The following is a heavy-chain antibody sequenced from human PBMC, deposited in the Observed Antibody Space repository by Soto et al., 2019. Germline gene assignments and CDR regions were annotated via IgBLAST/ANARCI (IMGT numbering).Heavy chain of an antibody. V-gene: IGHV3-21*01. J-gene: IGHJ6*02. D-gene: IGHD7-27*01. CDR2: SSSRGYI. CDR3: ARHLPKTGPTPTWGMDV. CDR1: GFTFSSYS. Sequence: EVHLVESGGGLVKPRGSLRLSCAASGFTFSSYSMNWVRQAPGKGLEWVSCSSSRGYIYYADSVKGRFTISRDNAKNSLYLQMNSLRAEDTAVYYCARHLPKTGPTPTWGMDVWGQGTTVTVSS.